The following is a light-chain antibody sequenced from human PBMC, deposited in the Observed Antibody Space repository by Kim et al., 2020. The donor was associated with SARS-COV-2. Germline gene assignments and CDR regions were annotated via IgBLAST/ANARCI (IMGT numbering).Light chain of an antibody. J-gene: IGKJ4*01. CDR1: ETIANY. V-gene: IGKV1-39*01. CDR2: ASS. Sequence: IQVTQSPTSLSASVGDRVTITCRSSETIANYLNWYQQKPGKAPKLLIYASSNLQSGVPSRFSGSGYATHFTLTITGLEPDDFATYFCQQTYRLSAFGEGTKVDIK. CDR3: QQTYRLSA.